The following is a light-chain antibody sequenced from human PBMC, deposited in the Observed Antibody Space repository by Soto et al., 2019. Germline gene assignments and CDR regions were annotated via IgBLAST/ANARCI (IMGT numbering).Light chain of an antibody. CDR1: QDIRNN. CDR3: LQNYNHPWT. CDR2: TAS. Sequence: AIQMTQSPSSLSASVGDRVTITCRASQDIRNNLGWYRQKPGEAPKLLIYTASTSQSGVSSTFSGSGSGTDFTLTISSLQPEDFATYYCLQNYNHPWTFGQGTKVDIK. V-gene: IGKV1-6*01. J-gene: IGKJ1*01.